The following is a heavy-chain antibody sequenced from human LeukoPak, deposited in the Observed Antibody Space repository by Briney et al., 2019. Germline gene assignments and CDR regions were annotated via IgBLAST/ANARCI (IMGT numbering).Heavy chain of an antibody. CDR2: IKQDGSEK. Sequence: GGSLRLSCAASGFTFSSYAMSWVRQAPGKGLEWVANIKQDGSEKYYVDSVKGRFTISRDNANNSLYLQMNSLRAEDTAVYYCARHFTGITIDHDYWGQGTLVTVSS. CDR3: ARHFTGITIDHDY. J-gene: IGHJ4*02. V-gene: IGHV3-7*01. CDR1: GFTFSSYA. D-gene: IGHD3-9*01.